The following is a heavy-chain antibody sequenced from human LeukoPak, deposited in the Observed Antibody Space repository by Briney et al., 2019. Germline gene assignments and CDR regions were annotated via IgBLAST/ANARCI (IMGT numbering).Heavy chain of an antibody. V-gene: IGHV3-15*01. D-gene: IGHD2-2*01. Sequence: GGSLRLSCAASGFTFSNAWMSWVRQAPGKGLEWVGRIKSKTDGGTSDYAAHVKGRFTISRDDSKNTLYLQINSLKTEDTAVYYCTTDPWAGSTPLLDYWGQGALVTVSS. CDR3: TTDPWAGSTPLLDY. CDR1: GFTFSNAW. J-gene: IGHJ4*02. CDR2: IKSKTDGGTS.